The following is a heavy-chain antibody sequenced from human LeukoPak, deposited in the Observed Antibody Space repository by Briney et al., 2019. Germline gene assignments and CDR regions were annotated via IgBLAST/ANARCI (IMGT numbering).Heavy chain of an antibody. CDR3: SRVKQRLVRLLGRDSTYNYYYYTDV. CDR1: GFTFSSYA. J-gene: IGHJ6*03. V-gene: IGHV3-7*01. D-gene: IGHD6-13*01. CDR2: IKQDGSEK. Sequence: PGGSLRLSCAASGFTFSSYAVHWVRQAPGKGLEWVANIKQDGSEKYYVDSVKGRFTVSRDNARNSLYLQMNSLRAEDTAVYYCSRVKQRLVRLLGRDSTYNYYYYTDVWGKGTTVTVSS.